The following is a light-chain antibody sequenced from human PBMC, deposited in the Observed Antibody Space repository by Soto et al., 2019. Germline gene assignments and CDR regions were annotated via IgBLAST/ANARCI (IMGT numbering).Light chain of an antibody. J-gene: IGLJ2*01. V-gene: IGLV1-40*01. CDR1: SSNIGAGYD. Sequence: QLVLTQPPSVSGAPGQRVTISCTGSSSNIGAGYDVHWYQQLPGTAPKLLIYGNSNRPSGVLDRFSCSKSGTSASLSITGLQAEDEADYYCQSYDSSLSGSVFGGGTKLTVL. CDR3: QSYDSSLSGSV. CDR2: GNS.